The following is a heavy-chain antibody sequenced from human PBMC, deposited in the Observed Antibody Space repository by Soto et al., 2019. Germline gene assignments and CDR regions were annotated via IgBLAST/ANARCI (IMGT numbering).Heavy chain of an antibody. D-gene: IGHD3-3*01. J-gene: IGHJ4*02. Sequence: PGGSLRLSCAASGFTVSSNYMSWVRQAPGKGLEWVSVIYSGGSTYYADSVKGRFTISRQNAKNTLYLQMNSLRAEDTAVYYCARAASYDFWSGYGKAFDYWGRGTLVTVSS. CDR1: GFTVSSNY. CDR2: IYSGGST. V-gene: IGHV3-53*01. CDR3: ARAASYDFWSGYGKAFDY.